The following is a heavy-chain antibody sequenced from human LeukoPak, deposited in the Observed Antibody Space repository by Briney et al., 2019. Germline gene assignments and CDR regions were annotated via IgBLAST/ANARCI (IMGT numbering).Heavy chain of an antibody. V-gene: IGHV4-39*07. J-gene: IGHJ3*02. CDR1: GGSINSSSYF. Sequence: SETLSLTCNVSGGSINSSSYFWGWIRQPPGKGLEWLGNVLYTGTTYYNPSLKSRVTISVDTSTNQFSLKLSSVTAADTAVYYCARDLYAGTYRSGAFDIWGHGTMVTVSS. D-gene: IGHD4-23*01. CDR2: VLYTGTT. CDR3: ARDLYAGTYRSGAFDI.